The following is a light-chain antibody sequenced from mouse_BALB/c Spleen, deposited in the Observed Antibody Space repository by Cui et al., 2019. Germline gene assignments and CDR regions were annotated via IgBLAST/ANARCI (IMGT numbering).Light chain of an antibody. V-gene: IGKV3-12*01. CDR1: KIVTTSGYSY. CDR2: LSS. Sequence: IVLTQSPASLAVSLGPMATISCRASKIVTTSGYSYMNWYQQKPRQPPKLLIYLSSNLESGVPARFSGVASGSDCTLNIHTVEEEDAATYYCQHSRELPALTFGAGTKLELK. CDR3: QHSRELPALT. J-gene: IGKJ5*01.